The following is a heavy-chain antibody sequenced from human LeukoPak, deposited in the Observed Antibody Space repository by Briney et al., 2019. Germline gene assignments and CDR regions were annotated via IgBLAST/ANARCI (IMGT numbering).Heavy chain of an antibody. CDR3: AKGLHCYDSSGYYPNWFDP. D-gene: IGHD3-22*01. Sequence: GGSLRLSCAASGFTFDDYAMHWVRQAPGKGLEWVSGISWNSGSIGYADSVKGRFTISRDNAKNSLYLQMNSLRAEDTAMYYCAKGLHCYDSSGYYPNWFDPWGQGTLVTVSS. V-gene: IGHV3-9*01. J-gene: IGHJ5*02. CDR2: ISWNSGSI. CDR1: GFTFDDYA.